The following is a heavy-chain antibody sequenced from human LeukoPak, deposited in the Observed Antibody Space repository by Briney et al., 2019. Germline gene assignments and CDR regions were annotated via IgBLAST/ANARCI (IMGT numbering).Heavy chain of an antibody. CDR3: AKGLIATAGFFDY. CDR1: GFTFSIYA. V-gene: IGHV3-23*01. D-gene: IGHD6-13*01. CDR2: ISGSGGST. Sequence: PGGSLRLSCAASGFTFSIYAISWVRQAPRQGMGQVSAISGSGGSTYYANSVKGRFTISRDNSKNTLYLQMNSLRAEDTAAYYWAKGLIATAGFFDYWGQGTLVTVSS. J-gene: IGHJ4*02.